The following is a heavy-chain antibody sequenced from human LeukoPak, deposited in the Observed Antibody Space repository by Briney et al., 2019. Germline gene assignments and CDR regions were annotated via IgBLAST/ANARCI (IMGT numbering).Heavy chain of an antibody. CDR3: ARDPSGNPYFFDY. CDR1: GYSFTSYG. Sequence: ASVKVSCKPSGYSFTSYGISWVRQAPGQGLEWVGWINPYNGKTNYAQKVQGGVTVTTDTSTSTAYMELRSLRFDDTAVYYCARDPSGNPYFFDYWGKGTLVTVSS. D-gene: IGHD3-3*01. CDR2: INPYNGKT. V-gene: IGHV1-18*01. J-gene: IGHJ4*02.